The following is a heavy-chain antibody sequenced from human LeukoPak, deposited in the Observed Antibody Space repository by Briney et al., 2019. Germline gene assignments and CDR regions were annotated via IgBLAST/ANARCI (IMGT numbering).Heavy chain of an antibody. V-gene: IGHV4-39*01. D-gene: IGHD5-18*01. J-gene: IGHJ6*02. CDR1: GGSISSSSYY. CDR3: ARQSNVDTAMVTYYYYGMDV. Sequence: PSETLSLTCTVSGGSISSSSYYWGWIRQPPGKGQEWIGSIYYSGSTYYNPSLKSRVTISVDTSKNQFSLKLSSVTAADTAVYYCARQSNVDTAMVTYYYYGMDVWGQGTTVTVSS. CDR2: IYYSGST.